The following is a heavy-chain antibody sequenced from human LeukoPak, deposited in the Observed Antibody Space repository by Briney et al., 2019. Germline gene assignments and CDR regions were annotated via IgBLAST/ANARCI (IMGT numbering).Heavy chain of an antibody. CDR3: VSFYETY. Sequence: GGSLRLSCAASGNYWMHWVRQAPGKGLVWVSHINSDGSWTSYADSVKGRFTNSKDNAKNTVYLQMNNLRAEDTAVYYCVSFYETYWGRGTLVTVSS. CDR1: GNYW. V-gene: IGHV3-74*01. J-gene: IGHJ4*02. CDR2: INSDGSWT. D-gene: IGHD2-2*01.